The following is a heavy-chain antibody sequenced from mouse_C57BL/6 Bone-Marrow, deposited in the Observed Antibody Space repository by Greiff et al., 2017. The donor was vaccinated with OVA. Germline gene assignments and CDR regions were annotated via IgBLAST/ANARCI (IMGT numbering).Heavy chain of an antibody. CDR2: SRNKANDYTT. V-gene: IGHV7-1*01. D-gene: IGHD1-1*01. CDR3: ARDGVGGGYFDV. J-gene: IGHJ1*03. Sequence: EVKLVESGGGLVQSGRSLRLSCATSGFTFSDFYMEWVRQAPGKGLEWIAASRNKANDYTTEYSASVKGRFIVSRDTSQSILYLQMNALRAEDTAIYYCARDGVGGGYFDVWGTGTTVTVSS. CDR1: GFTFSDFY.